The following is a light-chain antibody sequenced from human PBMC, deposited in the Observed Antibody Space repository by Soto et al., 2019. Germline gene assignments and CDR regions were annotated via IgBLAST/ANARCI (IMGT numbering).Light chain of an antibody. CDR1: QSISIW. V-gene: IGKV1-5*03. Sequence: DIHMTHSPSTLSASVGDRVTITCRASQSISIWLAWYQQKPGKAPNLLIYKTSSLETGVPSRFSGGGSGTEFTLTISSLQPDDFATYYCQHWNDYSWTFGQGTKVEVK. J-gene: IGKJ1*01. CDR2: KTS. CDR3: QHWNDYSWT.